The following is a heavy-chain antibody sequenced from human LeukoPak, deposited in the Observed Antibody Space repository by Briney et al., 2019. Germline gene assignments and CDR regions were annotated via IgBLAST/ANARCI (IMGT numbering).Heavy chain of an antibody. D-gene: IGHD3-9*01. CDR2: ISAYNGNT. J-gene: IGHJ5*02. CDR3: ARDRDPEAYYDILT. CDR1: GYTFTSYG. Sequence: ASVKVSCTASGYTFTSYGISWVRQAPGQGLEWMGWISAYNGNTNYAQKLQGRVTMTTDTSTSTAYMELRSLRSDDTAVYYCARDRDPEAYYDILTWGQGTLVTVSS. V-gene: IGHV1-18*01.